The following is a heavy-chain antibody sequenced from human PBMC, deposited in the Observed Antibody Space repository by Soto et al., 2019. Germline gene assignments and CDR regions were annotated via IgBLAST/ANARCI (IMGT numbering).Heavy chain of an antibody. V-gene: IGHV3-48*01. D-gene: IGHD4-17*01. CDR1: GFTFSSYS. CDR3: ARDRAPATVRTEVFQH. CDR2: ISSSSSTI. Sequence: GGSLRLSCAASGFTFSSYSMNWVRQAPGKGLEWVSYISSSSSTIYYADSVKGRFTISRDNAKNSLYLQMNSLRAEDTAVYYCARDRAPATVRTEVFQHWGQGTLVTVSS. J-gene: IGHJ1*01.